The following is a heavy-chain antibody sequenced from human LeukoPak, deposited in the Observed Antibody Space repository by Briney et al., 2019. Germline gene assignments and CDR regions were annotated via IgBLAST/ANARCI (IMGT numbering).Heavy chain of an antibody. D-gene: IGHD6-19*01. V-gene: IGHV4-34*01. CDR1: GGSFSGYY. J-gene: IGHJ4*02. CDR3: ARGRGSSGWYFDFDY. CDR2: INHSGST. Sequence: SETLSLTCAVYGGSFSGYYWSWIRQPPGKGLEWIGKINHSGSTNYNPSLKSRVTISVDTSKNQFSLKLSSVTAADTAVYYCARGRGSSGWYFDFDYWGQGTLVTVSS.